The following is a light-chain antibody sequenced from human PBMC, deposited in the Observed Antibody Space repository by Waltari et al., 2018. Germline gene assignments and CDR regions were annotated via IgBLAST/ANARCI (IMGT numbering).Light chain of an antibody. Sequence: DIVMTQSPDSLAVSLGERATIHCKSSQSVLYSATNKNYLAWYQQKPGQPPKLLIYCASTRESGFPDRLSSSGSGTDFTLTTSSLQAEDVAVYYCQQYYSTPPLTFGGGTKVEIK. CDR1: QSVLYSATNKNY. CDR2: CAS. J-gene: IGKJ4*01. CDR3: QQYYSTPPLT. V-gene: IGKV4-1*01.